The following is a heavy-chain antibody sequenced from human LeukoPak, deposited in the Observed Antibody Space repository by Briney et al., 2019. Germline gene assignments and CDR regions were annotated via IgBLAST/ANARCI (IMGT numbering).Heavy chain of an antibody. Sequence: GGSLRLSCAASGFTFDDYGMSWVRHTPGKGLEWVSGINWNGGSTGYADSVKGRFTISRDNAKNSLYLQMNSLRAEDTALYYCARDRRYYMDVWGKGTTVTVSS. CDR1: GFTFDDYG. V-gene: IGHV3-20*04. CDR3: ARDRRYYMDV. J-gene: IGHJ6*03. CDR2: INWNGGST. D-gene: IGHD1-14*01.